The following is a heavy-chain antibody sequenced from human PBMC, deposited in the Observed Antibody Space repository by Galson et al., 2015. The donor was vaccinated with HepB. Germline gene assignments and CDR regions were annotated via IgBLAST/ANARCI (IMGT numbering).Heavy chain of an antibody. Sequence: SLRLSCAASGFTFSSYSMNWVRQAPGKGLEWVSSISSSSSYIYYADSVKGRFTISRDNAKNSLYLQMNSLRAEDTAVYYCARVLGRPESIVLMLFDYWGQGTLVTVSS. CDR2: ISSSSSYI. V-gene: IGHV3-21*01. J-gene: IGHJ4*02. CDR3: ARVLGRPESIVLMLFDY. CDR1: GFTFSSYS. D-gene: IGHD2-8*01.